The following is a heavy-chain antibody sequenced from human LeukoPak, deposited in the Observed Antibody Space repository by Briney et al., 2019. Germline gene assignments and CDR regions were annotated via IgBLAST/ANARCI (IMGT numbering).Heavy chain of an antibody. CDR2: ISYDGSNK. J-gene: IGHJ3*02. D-gene: IGHD2-15*01. CDR3: ASLGLAGSAFDI. Sequence: GRSLRLSCAASGFTFSSYAMHWVRQAPGKGLEWVAVISYDGSNKYYADSVKGRFTTSRDNSKNTLYLQMNSLRAEDTAVYYCASLGLAGSAFDIWGQGTMVTVSS. CDR1: GFTFSSYA. V-gene: IGHV3-30-3*01.